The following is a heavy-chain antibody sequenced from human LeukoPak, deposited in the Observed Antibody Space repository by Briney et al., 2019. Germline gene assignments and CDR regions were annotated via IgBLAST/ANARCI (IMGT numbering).Heavy chain of an antibody. CDR2: ISWNSGSI. CDR3: AKSGPAKLEEYFQH. Sequence: PGGSLRLSCAASGFTFDDYAMHWVRQAPGKGLEWVSGISWNSGSIGYADSVKGRFTISRDNAKNSQYLQMNSLRDEDTALYYCAKSGPAKLEEYFQHWGRGTLVSVSS. J-gene: IGHJ1*01. V-gene: IGHV3-9*01. CDR1: GFTFDDYA. D-gene: IGHD6-6*01.